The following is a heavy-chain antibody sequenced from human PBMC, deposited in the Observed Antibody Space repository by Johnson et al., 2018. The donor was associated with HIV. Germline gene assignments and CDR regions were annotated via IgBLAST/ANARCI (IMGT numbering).Heavy chain of an antibody. V-gene: IGHV3-11*04. Sequence: QVQLVESGGGLVKPGGSLRLSCAASGFTFSDYYMSWIRQAPGKGLEWVSYISSSGSTIYYSDSVKGRFTISRDNSKNTLYLQMNSLRAEDTAVYYCARATWSDDAFDIWGQGTMVTVSS. CDR1: GFTFSDYY. CDR2: ISSSGSTI. J-gene: IGHJ3*02. CDR3: ARATWSDDAFDI. D-gene: IGHD2-8*01.